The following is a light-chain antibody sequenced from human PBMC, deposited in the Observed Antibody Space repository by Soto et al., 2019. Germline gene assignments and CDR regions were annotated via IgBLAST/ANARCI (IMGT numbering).Light chain of an antibody. Sequence: EIVLTQSPGTLSLSPGQRATLSCRTSQSVSSSYLAWYQQKPGQAPRLLIDGASSRPTGIPDSFSGSGSGTDFTLTISRLEPEDFAVYFCQQYGSSLWTFGQGTKVEIK. CDR3: QQYGSSLWT. CDR2: GAS. V-gene: IGKV3-20*01. CDR1: QSVSSSY. J-gene: IGKJ1*01.